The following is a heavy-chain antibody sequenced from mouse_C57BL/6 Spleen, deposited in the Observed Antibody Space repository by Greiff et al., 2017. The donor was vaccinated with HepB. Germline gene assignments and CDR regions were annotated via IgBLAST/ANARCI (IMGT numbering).Heavy chain of an antibody. D-gene: IGHD1-1*01. CDR3: ALITTVVEDYAMDY. Sequence: QVQLQQSGAELARPGASVKLSCKASGYTFTSYGISWVKQRTGQGLEWIGEIYPRSGNTYYNEKFKGKATLTADKSSSTAYMELRSLTSEDSAVYFCALITTVVEDYAMDYWGQGTSVTVSS. CDR1: GYTFTSYG. CDR2: IYPRSGNT. J-gene: IGHJ4*01. V-gene: IGHV1-81*01.